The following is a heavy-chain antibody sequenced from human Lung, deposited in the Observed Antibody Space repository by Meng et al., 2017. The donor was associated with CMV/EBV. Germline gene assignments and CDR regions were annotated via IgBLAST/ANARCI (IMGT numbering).Heavy chain of an antibody. Sequence: GEXXKISCAASGFTFSDFAMSWVRQAPGKGLEWVSVIYSGGRSTSYADSVKGRFTISRDNSKNTLYLQMNHLRADDTAVYYCAKMYCGTTSCYIFDFWGLGXLVTVSS. J-gene: IGHJ4*02. D-gene: IGHD2-2*02. V-gene: IGHV3-23*03. CDR1: GFTFSDFA. CDR2: IYSGGRST. CDR3: AKMYCGTTSCYIFDF.